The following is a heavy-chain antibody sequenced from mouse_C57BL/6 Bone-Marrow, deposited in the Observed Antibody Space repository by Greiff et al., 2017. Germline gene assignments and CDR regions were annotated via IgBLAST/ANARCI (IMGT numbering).Heavy chain of an antibody. J-gene: IGHJ3*01. D-gene: IGHD2-3*01. V-gene: IGHV1-50*01. CDR1: GYTFTSYW. Sequence: QVQLQQPGAELVKPGASVKLSCKASGYTFTSYWMQWVKQRPGQGLEWIGEIAPSDSYPNYNQKFKGKATLTVDTSSSTAYMQLSSLTSEDSAVYYCARDGYYPWFAYWGQGTLVTVSA. CDR2: IAPSDSYP. CDR3: ARDGYYPWFAY.